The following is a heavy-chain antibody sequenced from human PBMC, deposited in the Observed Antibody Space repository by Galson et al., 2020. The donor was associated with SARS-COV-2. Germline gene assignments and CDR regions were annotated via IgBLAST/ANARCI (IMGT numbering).Heavy chain of an antibody. CDR2: IYYSGST. CDR3: ARLPGPYWYLDL. CDR1: GGSMTSSPYY. Sequence: SETLSLTCTVSGGSMTSSPYYWGWIRKPPGQGLEWLGSIYYSGSTYYNPSLKSQVTISVDTSKKQFSLRLTSVTAADTAVYYCARLPGPYWYLDLWGRGTLVTVSS. V-gene: IGHV4-39*07. J-gene: IGHJ2*01.